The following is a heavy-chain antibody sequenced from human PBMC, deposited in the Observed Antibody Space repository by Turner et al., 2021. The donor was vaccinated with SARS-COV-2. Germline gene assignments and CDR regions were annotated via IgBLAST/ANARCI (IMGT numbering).Heavy chain of an antibody. CDR1: GFAFSTYG. D-gene: IGHD5-18*01. Sequence: EVQLLESGGGLVQPGGSLRLPCAASGFAFSTYGMSWVRQAPGKGLGWVSSISGSGGRTHYVDSVKGRFTISRDNSKNTVYLQMNSLRTEDTAGYYCAKVYSYAVLDYWGQGTLLTVSS. CDR2: ISGSGGRT. CDR3: AKVYSYAVLDY. J-gene: IGHJ4*02. V-gene: IGHV3-23*01.